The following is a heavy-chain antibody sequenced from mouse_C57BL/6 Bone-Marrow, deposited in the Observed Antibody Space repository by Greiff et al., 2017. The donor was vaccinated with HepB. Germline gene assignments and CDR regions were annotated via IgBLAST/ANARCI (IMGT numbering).Heavy chain of an antibody. CDR2: IDPENGDT. CDR3: TSAYPGFAH. Sequence: VQLQQSGAELVRPGASVKLSCTASGFNIKDDYMHWVKQRPEQGLEWIGWIDPENGDTEYASKFQGKATITADTSSNTAYLQLSSLTSEDTAVYYCTSAYPGFAHWGQGTLVTVSA. J-gene: IGHJ3*01. V-gene: IGHV14-4*01. D-gene: IGHD3-1*01. CDR1: GFNIKDDY.